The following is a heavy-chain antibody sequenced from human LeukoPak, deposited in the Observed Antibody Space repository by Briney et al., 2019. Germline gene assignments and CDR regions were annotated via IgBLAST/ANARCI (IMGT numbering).Heavy chain of an antibody. J-gene: IGHJ4*02. D-gene: IGHD3-10*02. CDR1: GYTFTGYY. V-gene: IGHV1-2*04. CDR2: INPNSGGT. CDR3: ASMFAYGANFDY. Sequence: ASVKVSCKASGYTFTGYYMHWVRQAPGQGLEWMGWINPNSGGTNYAQKFQGWVTMTRDTSISTAYMELSRLRSDDTAVYYCASMFAYGANFDYWGQGTLVTVSS.